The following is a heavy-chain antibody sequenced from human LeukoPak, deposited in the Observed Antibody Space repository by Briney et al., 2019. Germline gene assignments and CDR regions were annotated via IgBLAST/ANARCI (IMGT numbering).Heavy chain of an antibody. CDR2: INHSGST. CDR3: ARGGLGIAAAGTEYYFDY. D-gene: IGHD6-13*01. CDR1: GGSFSGYY. V-gene: IGHV4-34*01. Sequence: SETLSLTCAVYGGSFSGYYWSWIRQPPGKGLEWIGEINHSGSTNYNPSLKGRVTISVDTSKNQFSLKLSSVTAADTAVYYCARGGLGIAAAGTEYYFDYWGQGTLVTVSS. J-gene: IGHJ4*02.